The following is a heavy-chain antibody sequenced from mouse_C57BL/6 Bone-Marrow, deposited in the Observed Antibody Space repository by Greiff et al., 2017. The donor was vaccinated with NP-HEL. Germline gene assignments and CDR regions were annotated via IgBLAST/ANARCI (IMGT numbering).Heavy chain of an antibody. CDR3: ASNYYGSSYDWYFDV. Sequence: VQLQQSGPGLVAPSQSLSITCTVSGFSLTSYAISWVRQPPGKGLEWLGVIWTGGGTNYNSALKSRLSISKDNSKSQVFLKMNSLQTDDTARYYCASNYYGSSYDWYFDVWGTGTTVTVSS. D-gene: IGHD1-1*01. CDR1: GFSLTSYA. J-gene: IGHJ1*03. V-gene: IGHV2-9-1*01. CDR2: IWTGGGT.